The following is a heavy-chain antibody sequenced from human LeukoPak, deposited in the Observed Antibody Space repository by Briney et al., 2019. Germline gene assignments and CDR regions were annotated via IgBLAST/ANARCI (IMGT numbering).Heavy chain of an antibody. Sequence: GGSLRLSCAASGFTFSSYGMNWVRQAPGKGLEWVSSISSSSSYIYYADSVKGRFTISRDNAKNSLYLQMNSLRAEDTAVYYCAREYYYDSSGYYGIAYWGQGTLVTVSS. V-gene: IGHV3-21*01. CDR2: ISSSSSYI. J-gene: IGHJ4*02. CDR1: GFTFSSYG. D-gene: IGHD3-22*01. CDR3: AREYYYDSSGYYGIAY.